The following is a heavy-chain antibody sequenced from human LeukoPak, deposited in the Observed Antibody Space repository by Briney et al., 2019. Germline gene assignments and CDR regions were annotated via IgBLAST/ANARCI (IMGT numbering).Heavy chain of an antibody. D-gene: IGHD3-10*01. V-gene: IGHV3-23*01. CDR2: ISGSGGST. J-gene: IGHJ3*01. CDR1: GFTFSSYA. Sequence: GGSLRLSCATSGFTFSSYAMSWVREAPGKELEWVSAISGSGGSTYYADSVKGRFTISRDNSKNTLYLQMNSLRVEDTAVYYCARLYNSGRNVWGQGTMVTVSS. CDR3: ARLYNSGRNV.